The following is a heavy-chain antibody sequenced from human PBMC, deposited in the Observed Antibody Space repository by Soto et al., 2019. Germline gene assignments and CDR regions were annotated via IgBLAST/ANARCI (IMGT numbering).Heavy chain of an antibody. CDR2: ISYDGSNK. J-gene: IGHJ3*02. D-gene: IGHD3-10*01. CDR1: GFTFSSYA. Sequence: QVQLVESGGGVVQPGRSLRLSCAASGFTFSSYAMHWVRQAPGKGLEWVAVISYDGSNKYYADSVKGRFTISRDNSKNTLYLQMNSLRAEDTAVYYCARDSGLDWGQSADAFDIWGQGTMVTVSS. V-gene: IGHV3-30-3*01. CDR3: ARDSGLDWGQSADAFDI.